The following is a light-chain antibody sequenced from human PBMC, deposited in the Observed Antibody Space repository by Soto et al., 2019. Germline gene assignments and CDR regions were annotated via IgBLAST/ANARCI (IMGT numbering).Light chain of an antibody. V-gene: IGLV7-46*01. CDR2: DTY. Sequence: QAVVTQEPSLTVSPGGTVTLTCGSRTGAVTSDHFPYWFQQKPGPAPKTLIYDTYNRHSWTPAQFSGSLLGGKAALTLSGAQPEDEADYYCLLSYSDGYVIFGGGTKLTVL. CDR1: TGAVTSDHF. CDR3: LLSYSDGYVI. J-gene: IGLJ2*01.